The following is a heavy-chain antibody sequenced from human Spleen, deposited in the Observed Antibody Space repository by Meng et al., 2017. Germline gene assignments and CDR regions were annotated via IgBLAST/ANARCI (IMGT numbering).Heavy chain of an antibody. Sequence: SVKVSCKASGYTFPDYYLHWVRRAPGQGLEWMGRIIPIFGTANYAQKFQGRVTITADESTSTAYMELSSLRSEDTAVYYCARGRIAAWQNFDYWGQGTLVTVSS. CDR3: ARGRIAAWQNFDY. CDR1: GYTFPDYY. CDR2: IIPIFGTA. J-gene: IGHJ4*02. V-gene: IGHV1-69*13. D-gene: IGHD6-6*01.